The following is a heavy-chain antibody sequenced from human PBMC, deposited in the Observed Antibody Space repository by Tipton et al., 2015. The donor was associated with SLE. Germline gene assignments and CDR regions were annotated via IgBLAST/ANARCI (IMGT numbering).Heavy chain of an antibody. J-gene: IGHJ6*03. D-gene: IGHD3-22*01. CDR1: GFTFSSYA. CDR2: ISSCSSYI. Sequence: GSLRLSCAASGFTFSSYAMSWVRQAPGKGLEWVSSISSCSSYIYYADSVKGRFTISRDNAKNSLYLQMNSLRAEDTAVYYCARGGYYYDSSGYYNYMDVWGKGTTATVSS. V-gene: IGHV3-21*01. CDR3: ARGGYYYDSSGYYNYMDV.